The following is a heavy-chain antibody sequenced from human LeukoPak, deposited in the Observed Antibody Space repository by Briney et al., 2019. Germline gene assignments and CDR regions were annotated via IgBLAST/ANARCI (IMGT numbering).Heavy chain of an antibody. CDR2: IYPGDSDT. J-gene: IGHJ6*03. V-gene: IGHV5-51*01. CDR1: GYIFTSYL. CDR3: AKFLGHHWYYMDV. Sequence: GASLQISCQCSGYIFTSYLIGWVRPLPGKGLEWMGIIYPGDSDTRYSPSFQGQVTISADKSISTAYLQWSSLKASDTAMYYCAKFLGHHWYYMDVWGKGTTVTVSS. D-gene: IGHD1-1*01.